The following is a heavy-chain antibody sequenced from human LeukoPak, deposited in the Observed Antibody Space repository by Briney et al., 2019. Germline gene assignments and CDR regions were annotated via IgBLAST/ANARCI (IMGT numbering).Heavy chain of an antibody. Sequence: SETLSLTCAVYGGSFSGYYWSWIRQPPGKGLEWIGEINHSGSTNYNPSLKSRVTISVDTSKNQFSPKLSSVTAADTAVYYCARRAKTYYDFWSGYSHMDVWGKGTTVTVSS. CDR2: INHSGST. V-gene: IGHV4-34*01. D-gene: IGHD3-3*01. CDR1: GGSFSGYY. CDR3: ARRAKTYYDFWSGYSHMDV. J-gene: IGHJ6*03.